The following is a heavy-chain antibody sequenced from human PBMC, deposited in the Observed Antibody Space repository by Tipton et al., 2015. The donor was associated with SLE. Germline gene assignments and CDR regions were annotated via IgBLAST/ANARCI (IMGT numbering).Heavy chain of an antibody. Sequence: TLSLTCTVSGGSISSGSYYWSWIRQPAGKGLEWIGYIYYSGSTNYNPSLKSRVTISVDTSKNQFSLKLSSVTAADTAVYYCARAQSSGYWYDAFDIWGQGTMVTVSS. CDR3: ARAQSSGYWYDAFDI. CDR1: GGSISSGSYY. J-gene: IGHJ3*02. V-gene: IGHV4-61*10. D-gene: IGHD3-22*01. CDR2: IYYSGST.